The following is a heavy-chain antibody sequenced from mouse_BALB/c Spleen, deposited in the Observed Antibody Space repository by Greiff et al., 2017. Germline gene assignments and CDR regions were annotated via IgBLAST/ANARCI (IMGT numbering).Heavy chain of an antibody. V-gene: IGHV5-6*01. J-gene: IGHJ3*01. CDR2: ISSGGSYT. Sequence: VKLVESGGDLVKPGGSLKLSCAASGFTFSSYGMSWVRQTPDKRLEWVATISSGGSYTYYPDSVKGRFTISRDNAKNTLYLQMSSLKSEDTAMYYCARQDYDYDEGFAYWGQGTLVTVSA. D-gene: IGHD2-4*01. CDR1: GFTFSSYG. CDR3: ARQDYDYDEGFAY.